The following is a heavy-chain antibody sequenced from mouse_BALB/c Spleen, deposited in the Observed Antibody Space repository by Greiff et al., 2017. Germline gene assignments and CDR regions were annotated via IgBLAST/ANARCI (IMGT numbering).Heavy chain of an antibody. Sequence: ESGPGLVKPSQSLSLTCSVTGYSITSGYYWNWIRQFPGNKLEWMGYISYDGSNNYNPSLKNRISITRDTSKNQFFLKLNSVTTEDTATYYCARDYYYGSSYEGWFAYWGQGTLVTVSA. CDR1: GYSITSGYY. CDR2: ISYDGSN. V-gene: IGHV3-6*02. D-gene: IGHD1-1*01. CDR3: ARDYYYGSSYEGWFAY. J-gene: IGHJ3*01.